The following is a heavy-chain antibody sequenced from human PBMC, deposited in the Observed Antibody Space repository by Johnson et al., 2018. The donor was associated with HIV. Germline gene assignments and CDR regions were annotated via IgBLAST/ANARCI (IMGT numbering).Heavy chain of an antibody. D-gene: IGHD3-22*01. CDR2: ISYDGSNK. CDR3: ARGHHDSGYPLEAFDI. CDR1: GFTFSSYG. Sequence: QMQLVESGGGVVQPGGSLRLSCAASGFTFSSYGMHWVRQAPGKGLEWVAVISYDGSNKYYADSVKGRFIISRDNSKNTLLLQMNSLRVDDTAMYCCARGHHDSGYPLEAFDIWGQGTMVSVSS. V-gene: IGHV3-30*19. J-gene: IGHJ3*02.